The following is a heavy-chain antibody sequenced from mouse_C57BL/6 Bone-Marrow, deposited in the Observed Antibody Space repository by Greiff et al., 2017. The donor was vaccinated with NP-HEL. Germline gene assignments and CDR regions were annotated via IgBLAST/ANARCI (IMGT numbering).Heavy chain of an antibody. J-gene: IGHJ1*03. CDR2: ISSGGSYT. D-gene: IGHD1-1*01. CDR1: GFTFSSYG. CDR3: ARREDYYGSSYEWYFDV. Sequence: EVQGVESGGDLVKPGGSLKLSCAASGFTFSSYGMSWVRQPPDKRLEWVATISSGGSYTYYPDSVKGRFTISRDNAKNTLYLQMSSLKSEDTAMYYCARREDYYGSSYEWYFDVWGTGTTVTVSS. V-gene: IGHV5-6*01.